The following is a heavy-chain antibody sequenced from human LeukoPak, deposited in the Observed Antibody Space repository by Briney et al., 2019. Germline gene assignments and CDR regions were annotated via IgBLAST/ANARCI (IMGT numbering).Heavy chain of an antibody. CDR2: IYYSGST. D-gene: IGHD2-15*01. J-gene: IGHJ4*02. V-gene: IGHV4-39*07. CDR3: ARGRGDCSGGSCYSGYFDY. CDR1: GGSISSSNYY. Sequence: PSETLSLTCTVSGGSISSSNYYWGWIRQPPGKGLEWIGSIYYSGSTYYSPSLKSRVTVSVDTSKNQFSLKLSSVTAADTAVYYCARGRGDCSGGSCYSGYFDYWGQGTLVTVSS.